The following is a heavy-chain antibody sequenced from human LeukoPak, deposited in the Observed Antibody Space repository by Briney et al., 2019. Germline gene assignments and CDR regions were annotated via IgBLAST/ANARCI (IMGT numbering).Heavy chain of an antibody. J-gene: IGHJ3*02. D-gene: IGHD3-22*01. V-gene: IGHV4-39*01. CDR1: GGSISNGSYY. CDR3: ARQGGGDSGYYSENAFDI. CDR2: MYYSGTT. Sequence: SETLSLTCSVSGGSISNGSYYWGWIRQPPGKGLEWIGNMYYSGTTYYNPSLKSRVTISVDTSKNQFSLGLPSVTAADTAVYYCARQGGGDSGYYSENAFDIWGQGTMVTVSS.